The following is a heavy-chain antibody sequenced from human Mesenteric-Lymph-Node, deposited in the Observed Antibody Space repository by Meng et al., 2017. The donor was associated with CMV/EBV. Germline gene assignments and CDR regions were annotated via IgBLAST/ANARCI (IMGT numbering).Heavy chain of an antibody. Sequence: SETLSLTCTVSGGSISSSSYYWGWIRQPPGKGLEWIGSIYYSGSTYYNPSLKSRVTISVDTSKNQFSLKLSSVTAADTAVYYCAREGGYNWNLREDYWGQGTLVTVSS. CDR2: IYYSGST. V-gene: IGHV4-39*02. CDR1: GGSISSSSYY. D-gene: IGHD1-1*01. J-gene: IGHJ4*02. CDR3: AREGGYNWNLREDY.